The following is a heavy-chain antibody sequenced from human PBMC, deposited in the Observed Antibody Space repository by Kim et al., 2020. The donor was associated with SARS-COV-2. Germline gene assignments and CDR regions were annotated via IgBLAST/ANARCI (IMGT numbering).Heavy chain of an antibody. CDR3: ARGRAGVVPSPILGIGPHYDYYAMDG. J-gene: IGHJ6*02. V-gene: IGHV4-34*01. CDR1: GGSFSGYH. D-gene: IGHD2-2*02. Sequence: SETLSLTCAVYGGSFSGYHWSWIRQPPGKGLEWIGEIKHSGSTNYNPSLKSRVTMSVDTSKSQFSLQLRSVTAADTAVYYCARGRAGVVPSPILGIGPHYDYYAMDGWGQGTTVTVSS. CDR2: IKHSGST.